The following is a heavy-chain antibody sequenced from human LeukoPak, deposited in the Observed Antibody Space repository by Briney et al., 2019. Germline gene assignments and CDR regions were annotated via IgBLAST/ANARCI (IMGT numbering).Heavy chain of an antibody. Sequence: PGGSLRLSCAASGFTFSSYWMHWVRQAPGKGLVWVSRINSDGSSTSYADSVKGRFTISRDNAKNTLYLQMNSLRAEDTAVYYCARDLPYSSGVYYYYGMDVWGQGTTVTVSS. J-gene: IGHJ6*02. D-gene: IGHD6-19*01. CDR1: GFTFSSYW. V-gene: IGHV3-74*01. CDR3: ARDLPYSSGVYYYYGMDV. CDR2: INSDGSST.